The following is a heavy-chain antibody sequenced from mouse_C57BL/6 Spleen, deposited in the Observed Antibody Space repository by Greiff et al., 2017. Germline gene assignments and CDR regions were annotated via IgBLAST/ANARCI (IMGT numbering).Heavy chain of an antibody. J-gene: IGHJ2*01. CDR1: GYTFTDYN. CDR3: AREEVYLLLRWDY. V-gene: IGHV1-22*01. CDR2: INPNNGGT. D-gene: IGHD1-1*01. Sequence: EVQLQQSGPELVKPGASVKMSCKASGYTFTDYNMHWVKQSHGKSLEWIGYINPNNGGTSYNQKFKGKATLTVNKSSSTAYMELRSLTSEASAVYYCAREEVYLLLRWDYWGQGTTLTVSS.